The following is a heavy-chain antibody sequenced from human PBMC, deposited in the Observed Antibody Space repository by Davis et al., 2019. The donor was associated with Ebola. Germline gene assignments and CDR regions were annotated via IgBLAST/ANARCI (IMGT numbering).Heavy chain of an antibody. CDR1: GFTFSSYA. J-gene: IGHJ4*02. CDR3: ARFYGSGSYYPYYFDY. Sequence: GGSLRLSCAASGFTFSSYAMHWVRQAPGKGLEYVSAISSNGGSTYYANSVKGRFTISRDNSKNTLYLQMGSLRAEDMAVYYCARFYGSGSYYPYYFDYWGQGTLVTVSS. CDR2: ISSNGGST. V-gene: IGHV3-64*01. D-gene: IGHD3-10*01.